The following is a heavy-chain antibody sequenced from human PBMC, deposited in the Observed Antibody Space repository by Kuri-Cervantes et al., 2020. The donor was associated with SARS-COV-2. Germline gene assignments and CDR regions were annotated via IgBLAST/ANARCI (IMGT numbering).Heavy chain of an antibody. V-gene: IGHV1-18*01. J-gene: IGHJ4*02. D-gene: IGHD2-2*01. CDR3: ARAPVRDIVVVPAYY. Sequence: ASVKVSCKASGYTFTSYDINWVRQATGQGLEWMGWISAYNGNTNYAQKLQGRVTMTTDTSTSTAYMELRSLRSDDTAVYYCARAPVRDIVVVPAYYWGQGTLVTVSS. CDR2: ISAYNGNT. CDR1: GYTFTSYD.